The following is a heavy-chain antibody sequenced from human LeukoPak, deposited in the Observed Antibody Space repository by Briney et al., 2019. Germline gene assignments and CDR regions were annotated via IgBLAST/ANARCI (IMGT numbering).Heavy chain of an antibody. CDR1: GYSFTSYW. J-gene: IGHJ6*02. CDR3: ARQRERFYDILTGEYYYYYGMDV. V-gene: IGHV5-51*01. CDR2: IYPGDSDT. Sequence: GESLKISCKGSGYSFTSYWIGWVRQMPGKGLEWMGIIYPGDSDTRYSPSFQGQVTISADKSISTAYLQWSSLKASDTAMYYCARQRERFYDILTGEYYYYYGMDVWGQGATVTVSS. D-gene: IGHD3-9*01.